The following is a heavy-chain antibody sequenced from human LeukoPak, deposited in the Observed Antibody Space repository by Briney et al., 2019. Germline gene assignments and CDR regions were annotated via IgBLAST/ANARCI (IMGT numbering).Heavy chain of an antibody. Sequence: GESLKISCKGSGYSFTSYWIGWVRQMPGKGLEWTGIIYPGDSDTRYSPSFQGQVTISADKSISTAYLQWSSLKASDTAMYYCATRGFIAVAGKASDYWGQGTLVTVSS. V-gene: IGHV5-51*01. CDR3: ATRGFIAVAGKASDY. J-gene: IGHJ4*02. CDR2: IYPGDSDT. D-gene: IGHD6-19*01. CDR1: GYSFTSYW.